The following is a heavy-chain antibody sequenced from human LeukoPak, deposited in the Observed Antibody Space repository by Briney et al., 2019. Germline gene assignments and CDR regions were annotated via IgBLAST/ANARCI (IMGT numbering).Heavy chain of an antibody. CDR3: ARGWLDAFDI. CDR2: IIPIFGTA. J-gene: IGHJ3*02. Sequence: SVKVSYKASGGTLSSYTIIWVRQAPGQGLEWMGGIIPIFGTADYAQKFQGRVTITADESTRTAYMELSSLRSEDTAVYYCARGWLDAFDIWGQGTMVTVSS. V-gene: IGHV1-69*13. CDR1: GGTLSSYT. D-gene: IGHD5-12*01.